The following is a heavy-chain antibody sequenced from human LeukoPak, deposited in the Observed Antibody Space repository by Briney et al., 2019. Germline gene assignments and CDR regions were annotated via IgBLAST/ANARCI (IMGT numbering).Heavy chain of an antibody. CDR2: INHSGST. CDR3: ARGYYYDSSGYYPLDY. D-gene: IGHD3-22*01. CDR1: GGSFSGYY. J-gene: IGHJ4*02. V-gene: IGHV4-34*01. Sequence: KPSETLSLTCAVYGGSFSGYYWSWIRQPPGKGLEWVGEINHSGSTNYNPSLKSRVTISVDTSKNQFSLKLSSVTAADTAVYYCARGYYYDSSGYYPLDYWGQGTLVTVSS.